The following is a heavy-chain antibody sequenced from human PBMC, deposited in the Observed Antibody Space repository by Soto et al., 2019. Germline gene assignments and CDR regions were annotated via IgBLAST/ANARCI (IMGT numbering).Heavy chain of an antibody. CDR2: ISWNSGSI. D-gene: IGHD3-22*01. Sequence: GGSLRLSCAASGFTFDDYAMHWVRQAPGKGLEWVSGISWNSGSIGYADSVKGRFTISRDNAKNSLYLQMNSLRAEDTALYYCAKDTQIYYDSSGYYDYYYGMDVWGQGTTVTVSS. J-gene: IGHJ6*02. V-gene: IGHV3-9*01. CDR3: AKDTQIYYDSSGYYDYYYGMDV. CDR1: GFTFDDYA.